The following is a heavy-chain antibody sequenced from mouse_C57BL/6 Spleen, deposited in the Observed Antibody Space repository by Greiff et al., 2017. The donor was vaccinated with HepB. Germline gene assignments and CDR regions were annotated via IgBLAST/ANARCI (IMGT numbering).Heavy chain of an antibody. V-gene: IGHV1-64*01. CDR3: ARGDLLWYAMDY. J-gene: IGHJ4*01. CDR2: IHPTSGST. CDR1: GYTFTSYW. D-gene: IGHD2-1*01. Sequence: VQLQQPGAELVKPGASVKLSCKASGYTFTSYWMHWVKQRPGQGLEWIGMIHPTSGSTNYNEKFKSKATLTVDKSSSTAYMQLSSLTSEDSAVYYSARGDLLWYAMDYWGQGTSVTVSS.